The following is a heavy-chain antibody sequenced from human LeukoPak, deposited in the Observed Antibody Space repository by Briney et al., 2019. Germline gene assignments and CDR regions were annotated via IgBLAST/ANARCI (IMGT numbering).Heavy chain of an antibody. CDR1: GFTVSSNY. CDR2: IKSEIDGGTT. V-gene: IGHV3-15*01. J-gene: IGHJ3*01. Sequence: GGSLRLSCAASGFTVSSNYMSWVRQAPGKGLEWVGLIKSEIDGGTTDYAAPVKGRFTISRDDSKDTLYLQMNSLKTEDTAVYYCTTDAPYYYGSGTKTDAFDLWGQGTMVTVSS. D-gene: IGHD3-10*01. CDR3: TTDAPYYYGSGTKTDAFDL.